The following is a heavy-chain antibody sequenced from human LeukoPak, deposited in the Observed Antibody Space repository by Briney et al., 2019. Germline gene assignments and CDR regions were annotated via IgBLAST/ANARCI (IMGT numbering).Heavy chain of an antibody. CDR1: GGSFSGYY. CDR2: INHSGST. CDR3: ARGLRDCSGGSCYYYYYMDV. V-gene: IGHV4-34*01. D-gene: IGHD2-15*01. J-gene: IGHJ6*03. Sequence: SETLPLTCAVYGGSFSGYYWSWIRQPPGKGLEWIGEINHSGSTNYNPSLKSRVTISVDTSKNQFSLKLSSVTAADTAVYYCARGLRDCSGGSCYYYYYMDVWGKGTTVTVSS.